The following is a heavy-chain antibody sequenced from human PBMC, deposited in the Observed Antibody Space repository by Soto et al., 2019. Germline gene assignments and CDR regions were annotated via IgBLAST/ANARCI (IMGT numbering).Heavy chain of an antibody. D-gene: IGHD2-2*01. Sequence: SETLSLTCTVSGGSISSGDYYWSWIRQPPGKGLEWIGYIYYSGSTYYNPSLKSRVTISVDTSKNQFSLKLSSVTAADTAVYYCARALEVVPAAISILDQYGMDVWGQGTTVTVSS. CDR2: IYYSGST. V-gene: IGHV4-30-4*01. CDR1: GGSISSGDYY. CDR3: ARALEVVPAAISILDQYGMDV. J-gene: IGHJ6*02.